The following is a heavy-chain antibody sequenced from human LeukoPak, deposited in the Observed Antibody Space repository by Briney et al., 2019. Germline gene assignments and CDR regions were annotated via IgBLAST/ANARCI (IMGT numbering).Heavy chain of an antibody. CDR3: ARFSRASGYYYYYMDV. J-gene: IGHJ6*03. V-gene: IGHV1-2*02. Sequence: GASVKVSCKASGYTFTGYYVHWVRQAPGQGLEWMGWINPNSGGTNYAQKFQGRVTMTRDTSISTAYMELSRLRADDTAVYYCARFSRASGYYYYYMDVWGKGTTVTVSS. CDR2: INPNSGGT. CDR1: GYTFTGYY.